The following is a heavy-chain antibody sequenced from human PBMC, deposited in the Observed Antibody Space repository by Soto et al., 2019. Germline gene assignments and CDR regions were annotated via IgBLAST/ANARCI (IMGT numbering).Heavy chain of an antibody. Sequence: QVQVMQSGTQVKKTGASVRLSCTTSGYTFTTYYIQWVRQAPGQGVEWLGEINPMTYNASFAQEFKGRVAMTSDASTRTVYMDLRSLRSADTAIYYCARGAHGGGWYRYGFDVWGQGTVVTVSA. J-gene: IGHJ3*01. CDR1: GYTFTTYY. CDR3: ARGAHGGGWYRYGFDV. CDR2: INPMTYNA. D-gene: IGHD6-19*01. V-gene: IGHV1-46*01.